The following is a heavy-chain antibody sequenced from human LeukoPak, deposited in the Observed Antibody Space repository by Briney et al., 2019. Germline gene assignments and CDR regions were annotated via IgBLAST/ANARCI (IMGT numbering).Heavy chain of an antibody. D-gene: IGHD6-19*01. J-gene: IGHJ6*02. V-gene: IGHV3-23*01. Sequence: GGSLRLSCAASGLTFSNYAMSWVRQAPGKGLEWVSAISGSGGSTYYADSVKGRFTISRDNSKNTLYMQMNSLRAEGTAVYYCAKETAVVGWYHGMDVWGQWTTVTVSS. CDR3: AKETAVVGWYHGMDV. CDR1: GLTFSNYA. CDR2: ISGSGGST.